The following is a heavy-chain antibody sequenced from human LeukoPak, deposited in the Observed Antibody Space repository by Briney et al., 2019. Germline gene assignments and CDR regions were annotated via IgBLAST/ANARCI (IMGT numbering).Heavy chain of an antibody. J-gene: IGHJ3*02. CDR2: ITSSSSTI. D-gene: IGHD3-22*01. CDR1: GFTFSSYP. Sequence: GGSLRLSCAASGFTFSSYPMNWVRQAPGKGLEWVSYITSSSSTIHYADSVKGRFTIPRDNAKNSLYLQMHSLRAEDTAVYYCARDHHRRLYDSQARDVFDIWGQGTMVTVSS. CDR3: ARDHHRRLYDSQARDVFDI. V-gene: IGHV3-48*01.